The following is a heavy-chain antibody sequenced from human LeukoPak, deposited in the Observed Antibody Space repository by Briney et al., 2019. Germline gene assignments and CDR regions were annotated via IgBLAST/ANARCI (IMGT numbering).Heavy chain of an antibody. J-gene: IGHJ4*02. CDR1: GGSISSYY. CDR3: ARENSGSYREFDY. D-gene: IGHD1-26*01. CDR2: IYTSGST. Sequence: SETLSLNCTVSGGSISSYYWSWIRQPAGKGPEWIGRIYTSGSTNYNASLKSRVSMSVDTSKNQFSLKLSSVTAADTAVFYCARENSGSYREFDYWGQGTLVTVSS. V-gene: IGHV4-4*07.